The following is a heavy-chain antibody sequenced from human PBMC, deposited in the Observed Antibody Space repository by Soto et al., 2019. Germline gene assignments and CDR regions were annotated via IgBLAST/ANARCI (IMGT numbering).Heavy chain of an antibody. V-gene: IGHV4-39*01. J-gene: IGHJ4*02. CDR2: IDYSGTI. CDR3: ARHVHNQGYEYYFDS. Sequence: QLQLQESGPGLVKPSETLSLTCNASGGSISSTSYAWGWIRQSPGKGLEWIGTIDYSGTIYYKPSLKSRITISGDTSKNQISLKLSSVTAADTAVYYCARHVHNQGYEYYFDSWGQGTLVTVSS. D-gene: IGHD3-3*01. CDR1: GGSISSTSYA.